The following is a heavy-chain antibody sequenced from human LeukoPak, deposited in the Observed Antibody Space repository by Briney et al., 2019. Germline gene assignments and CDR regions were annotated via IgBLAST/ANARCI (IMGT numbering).Heavy chain of an antibody. CDR3: ARDELGEFFFDY. Sequence: PSETLSLTCAVYGGSFSGYYWSWIRQPPGKGLEWIGSIYYSGSTYYNPSLKSRVTMSVDTSKNQFSLKLSSVTAADTAVYYCARDELGEFFFDYWGQGTLVTVSS. V-gene: IGHV4-34*11. CDR2: IYYSGST. D-gene: IGHD3-10*01. CDR1: GGSFSGYY. J-gene: IGHJ4*02.